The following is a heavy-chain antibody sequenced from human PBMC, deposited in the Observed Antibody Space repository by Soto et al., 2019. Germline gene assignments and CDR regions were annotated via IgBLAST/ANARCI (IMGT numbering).Heavy chain of an antibody. CDR1: GIPLSDNY. J-gene: IGHJ4*02. Sequence: QVHLVASGGGLVKPGGSLRLSCVASGIPLSDNYMTWIRQAPGKGLEWLSYISNSDYTTYYADSVKGRFTISRDNAKNSLYLQLNGLRVEDTAVYYCASGKWSLDYWGQGILVTVSS. CDR2: ISNSDYTT. V-gene: IGHV3-11*01. CDR3: ASGKWSLDY. D-gene: IGHD2-8*01.